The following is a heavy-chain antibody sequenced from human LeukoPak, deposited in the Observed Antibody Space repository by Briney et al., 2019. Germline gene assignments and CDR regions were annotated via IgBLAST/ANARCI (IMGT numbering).Heavy chain of an antibody. Sequence: SETLSLTCTVSGGSISSYYWSWIRQPPGKGLEWIGYIYYSGSTNYNPSLKSRVTISADTSKNQFSLKLSSVTAADTAVYYCARVGSPVYYWGQGTLFTVSS. J-gene: IGHJ4*02. CDR2: IYYSGST. CDR1: GGSISSYY. V-gene: IGHV4-59*01. CDR3: ARVGSPVYY. D-gene: IGHD2-8*01.